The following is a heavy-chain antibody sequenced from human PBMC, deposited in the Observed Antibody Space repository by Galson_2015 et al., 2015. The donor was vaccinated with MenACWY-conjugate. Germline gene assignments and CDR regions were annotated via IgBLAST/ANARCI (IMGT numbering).Heavy chain of an antibody. CDR2: FDTENAET. D-gene: IGHD2-15*01. J-gene: IGHJ6*02. V-gene: IGHV1-24*01. Sequence: SVKVSCKVSGYTLSKLSMHWVRQAPGKGLEWMGGFDTENAETVYAEKFLGRVTVTEDTSTDTVYMDLSSLRSDDTAIYYCASVRTGYCHGGTCYGLDVWGQGTTVTV. CDR3: ASVRTGYCHGGTCYGLDV. CDR1: GYTLSKLS.